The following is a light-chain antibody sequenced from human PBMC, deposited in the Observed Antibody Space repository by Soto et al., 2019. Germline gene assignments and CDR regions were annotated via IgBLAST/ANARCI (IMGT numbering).Light chain of an antibody. CDR2: MND. J-gene: IGLJ1*01. V-gene: IGLV1-47*01. Sequence: QSVLTQPPSASGNPGQRLTISCSGSTSNILRNYVYWYRQRPCTAPRLLISMNDQRPSGVPDRFSGSKSGTSASLAISGLRSEDEADYYCASWDDSLSGYVFGTGTKVTVL. CDR1: TSNILRNY. CDR3: ASWDDSLSGYV.